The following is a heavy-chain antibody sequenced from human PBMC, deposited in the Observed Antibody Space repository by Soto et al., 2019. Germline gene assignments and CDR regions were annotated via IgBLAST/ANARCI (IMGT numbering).Heavy chain of an antibody. CDR2: IIPILGIA. D-gene: IGHD3-10*01. CDR1: GGTFSSYT. J-gene: IGHJ6*02. Sequence: QVQLVQSGAEVKKPGSSVKVSCKASGGTFSSYTISWVRQAPGQGLEWMGRIIPILGIANYAQKFQGRVTITADKSTSTAYMELSSLISEATAVYYCARFRGSYGMDVWGQGTTVTVSS. CDR3: ARFRGSYGMDV. V-gene: IGHV1-69*02.